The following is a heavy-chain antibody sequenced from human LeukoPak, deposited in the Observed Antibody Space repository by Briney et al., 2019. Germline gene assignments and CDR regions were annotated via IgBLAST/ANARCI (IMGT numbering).Heavy chain of an antibody. J-gene: IGHJ4*02. CDR2: IYNSGST. CDR3: ARGLGYGSGGSCYPIDY. CDR1: GYSISSGYY. Sequence: SETLSLTCAVSGYSISSGYYWGWIRQPPGKGLEWIGYIYNSGSTNYNPSLKSRVTISVDTSKNQFSLKLTSVTAADTAVYYCARGLGYGSGGSCYPIDYWDQGTLVTVSS. D-gene: IGHD2-15*01. V-gene: IGHV4-61*01.